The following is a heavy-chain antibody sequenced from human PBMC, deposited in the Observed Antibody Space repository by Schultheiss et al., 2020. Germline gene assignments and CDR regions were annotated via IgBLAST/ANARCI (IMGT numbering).Heavy chain of an antibody. Sequence: GGSLRLSCAASGFTVTNTYMSWVRQAPGKWLEWVSILYSGGSTFSADSVKGRFTISRDNPMNTLFLQMDSLRAEDTAVYYFARFRGTYYYYDYWGQGTLVTVSS. CDR3: ARFRGTYYYYDY. V-gene: IGHV3-53*01. CDR1: GFTVTNTY. D-gene: IGHD1-26*01. J-gene: IGHJ4*02. CDR2: LYSGGST.